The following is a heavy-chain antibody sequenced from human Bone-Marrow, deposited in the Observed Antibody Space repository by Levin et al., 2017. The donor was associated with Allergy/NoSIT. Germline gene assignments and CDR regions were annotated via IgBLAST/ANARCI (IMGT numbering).Heavy chain of an antibody. CDR1: GYSVTSYY. Sequence: GESLKISCEASGYSVTSYYIHWVRQAPGQGLEWMGIINPGGGFTGYAQKFQGRVAMTWDTSTSTVYMELSSLTSEDTAVYYCARDVAVVPAGYYGMDVWGQGTTVTVSS. D-gene: IGHD2-2*01. CDR3: ARDVAVVPAGYYGMDV. CDR2: INPGGGFT. J-gene: IGHJ6*02. V-gene: IGHV1-46*01.